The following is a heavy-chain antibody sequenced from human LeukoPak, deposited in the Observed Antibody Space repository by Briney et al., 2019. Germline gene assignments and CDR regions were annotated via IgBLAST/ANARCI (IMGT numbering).Heavy chain of an antibody. Sequence: SETLSLTCTVSGGSISTSIYYWGWIRQPPGEGLEWIGSIFYDGSTYYNPSLKSRVTISEDTSKNQVPLKLSTVTATDTAVYYCARLQPPRYRLLLGSSSYNWGERTLGTVS. CDR3: ARLQPPRYRLLLGSSSYN. CDR1: GGSISTSIYY. V-gene: IGHV4-39*01. J-gene: IGHJ4*02. CDR2: IFYDGST. D-gene: IGHD2-15*01.